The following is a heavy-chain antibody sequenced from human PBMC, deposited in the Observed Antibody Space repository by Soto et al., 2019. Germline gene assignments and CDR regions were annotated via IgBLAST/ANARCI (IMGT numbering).Heavy chain of an antibody. V-gene: IGHV4-4*02. CDR1: GGSISSSNW. J-gene: IGHJ6*02. CDR3: ARDRSLGIVGAPGYYGMDV. Sequence: PSETLSLTCAVSGGSISSSNWWSCVRQPPGKGLEWIGEIYHSGSTNYNPSLKSRVTISVDKSKNQFSLKLSSVTAADTAVYYCARDRSLGIVGAPGYYGMDVWGQGTTVTVYS. CDR2: IYHSGST. D-gene: IGHD1-26*01.